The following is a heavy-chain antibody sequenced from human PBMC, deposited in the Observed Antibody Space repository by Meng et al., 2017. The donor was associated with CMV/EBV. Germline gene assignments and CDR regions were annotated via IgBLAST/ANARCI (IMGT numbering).Heavy chain of an antibody. J-gene: IGHJ6*02. Sequence: SVKVSCKASGGTFSSYAISWVRQAPGQGLEWMGGIIPILGIANYAQKFQGRVTITADKSTSTAYMELSSLRSEDTAVYYCARHHGSIAVAGTPPYSDYYYGMDVWGQGATVTVSS. D-gene: IGHD6-19*01. V-gene: IGHV1-69*10. CDR2: IIPILGIA. CDR1: GGTFSSYA. CDR3: ARHHGSIAVAGTPPYSDYYYGMDV.